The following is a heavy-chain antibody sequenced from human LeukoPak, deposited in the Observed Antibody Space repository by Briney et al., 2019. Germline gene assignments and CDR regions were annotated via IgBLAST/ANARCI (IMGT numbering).Heavy chain of an antibody. J-gene: IGHJ4*02. CDR1: GFTFSSYA. D-gene: IGHD6-19*01. CDR2: ISGSGGST. V-gene: IGHV3-23*01. Sequence: PGGSLRPSCAASGFTFSSYAMTWVRQAPGKGLEWVSAISGSGGSTYYADSVKGRFTISRDNSKNTLYLQVNSLRAEDTAVYYCAKGVAVAERSYFFDYWGQGTLVTVSS. CDR3: AKGVAVAERSYFFDY.